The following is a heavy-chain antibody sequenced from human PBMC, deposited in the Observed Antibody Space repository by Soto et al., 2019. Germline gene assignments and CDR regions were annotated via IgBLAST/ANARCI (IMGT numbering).Heavy chain of an antibody. J-gene: IGHJ4*02. CDR1: GITLSSYA. D-gene: IGHD1-20*01. V-gene: IGHV3-30*04. CDR2: ISSDGKNK. CDR3: AGGTPIISGTTGGY. Sequence: QVQLVESGGGVVQPGTSLRLSYEGSGITLSSYAMHWVRQAPGKGLEWVAVISSDGKNKYYADSVKGRFSISRDSSKNAMYLQVNSLRTEDTAVYYCAGGTPIISGTTGGYWGQGTPVTVSS.